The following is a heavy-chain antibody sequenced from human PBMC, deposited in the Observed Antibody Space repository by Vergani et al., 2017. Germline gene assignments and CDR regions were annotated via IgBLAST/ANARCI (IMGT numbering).Heavy chain of an antibody. CDR3: ARGDDSSGRKGDY. CDR1: GYTFTNHI. V-gene: IGHV7-4-1*02. J-gene: IGHJ4*02. Sequence: QVQLVQSGSELKKPGASVQASCKASGYTFTNHILNWVRQAPGQRPEWMGWINTKTERSTYAPGFTGRFVFSLEPAVSTAHLQISGLKADDTAVYYCARGDDSSGRKGDYLCQGTLVTVSS. CDR2: INTKTERS. D-gene: IGHD3-22*01.